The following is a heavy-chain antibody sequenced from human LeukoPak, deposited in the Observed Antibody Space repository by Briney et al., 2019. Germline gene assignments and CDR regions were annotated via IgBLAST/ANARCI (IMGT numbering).Heavy chain of an antibody. D-gene: IGHD6-19*01. Sequence: SETLSLTCNVSGVSISSYCWSWIRQPPGKGLEWIGYIYYSGGTNYNPSLKSRVTISVDTSKNQFSLKLSSVTAADTAVYYCAREQWLATEAYNWFDPWGQGTLVTVSS. J-gene: IGHJ5*02. CDR3: AREQWLATEAYNWFDP. CDR1: GVSISSYC. V-gene: IGHV4-59*01. CDR2: IYYSGGT.